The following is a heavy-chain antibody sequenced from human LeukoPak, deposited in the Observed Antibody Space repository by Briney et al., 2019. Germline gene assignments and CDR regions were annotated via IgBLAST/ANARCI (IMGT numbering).Heavy chain of an antibody. Sequence: GGSLRLSCAVSGFTFSSYSMSWVRQAPGKGLEWVASISSSGTYKYYVDSVKGRFTISRDNAKNSLYLQMNSLRAEDTAVYYFAKGKDSGVGATSDYGGEGTRVSVPS. CDR2: ISSSGTYK. CDR1: GFTFSSYS. J-gene: IGHJ4*02. V-gene: IGHV3-21*01. D-gene: IGHD3-10*01. CDR3: AKGKDSGVGATSDY.